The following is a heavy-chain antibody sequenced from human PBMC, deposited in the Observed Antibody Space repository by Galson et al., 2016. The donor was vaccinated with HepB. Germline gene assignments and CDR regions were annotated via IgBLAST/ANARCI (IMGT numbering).Heavy chain of an antibody. CDR3: AKAGGKNYTPFDP. Sequence: SLRLSCAASGISFDSHGMHWVRQAPGKGLEWVAVVWADGGNKYYADFVQDRFTISRDNSKNTLYLQMNSLRAEDTAVYYCAKAGGKNYTPFDPWGQGTLVTVSS. J-gene: IGHJ5*02. CDR1: GISFDSHG. D-gene: IGHD2-2*02. V-gene: IGHV3-33*06. CDR2: VWADGGNK.